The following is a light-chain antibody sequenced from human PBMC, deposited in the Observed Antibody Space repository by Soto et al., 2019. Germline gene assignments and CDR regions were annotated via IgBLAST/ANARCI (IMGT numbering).Light chain of an antibody. CDR2: GAS. J-gene: IGKJ2*01. CDR3: QQYDCSPVT. Sequence: ENVLTQSPGTLSLSPGERATLSGRASQGVSSNYLTWYQQKPGQAPRLLIYGASSRATDIPDRFSGSGSGTDFTLTISRLEPEDFAVYYCQQYDCSPVTFGQGTKLEIK. V-gene: IGKV3-20*01. CDR1: QGVSSNY.